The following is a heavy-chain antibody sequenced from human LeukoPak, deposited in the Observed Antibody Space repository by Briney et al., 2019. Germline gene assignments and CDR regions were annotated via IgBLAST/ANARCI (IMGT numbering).Heavy chain of an antibody. Sequence: SETLSLTCAVYGGSFSGYYWSWIRPPPGRGLEWIGEINHRGSTNYNPSLKSRVTISIDTSKKQFSLKVTSVTAADTAVYYCAREMELVQYDAFDIWGQGEMVTVSS. V-gene: IGHV4-34*01. D-gene: IGHD6-13*01. J-gene: IGHJ3*02. CDR3: AREMELVQYDAFDI. CDR2: INHRGST. CDR1: GGSFSGYY.